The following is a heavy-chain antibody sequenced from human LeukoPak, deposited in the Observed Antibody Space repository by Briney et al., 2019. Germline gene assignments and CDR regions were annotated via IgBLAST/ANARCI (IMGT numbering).Heavy chain of an antibody. J-gene: IGHJ4*02. Sequence: GGSLRLSCAASGFTFSSYWMSWVRQAPGKGLEWVANIKQDGSEKYYVDSVKGRFTISRDNAKNSLYLQMNSLRAEDTAVYHCARVPKGHYFDYWGQGTLVTVSS. CDR1: GFTFSSYW. CDR3: ARVPKGHYFDY. CDR2: IKQDGSEK. V-gene: IGHV3-7*01.